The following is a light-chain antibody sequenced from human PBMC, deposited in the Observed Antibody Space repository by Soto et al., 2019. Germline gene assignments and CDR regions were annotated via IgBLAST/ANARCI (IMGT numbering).Light chain of an antibody. CDR3: QTWVTGIYV. CDR1: SGHSSYA. V-gene: IGLV4-69*01. CDR2: LNSDGSH. J-gene: IGLJ1*01. Sequence: QSVLTQSPSASASLGASVKLTCTLSSGHSSYAIAWHQQQPEKGPRYLMKLNSDGSHSKGDGIPDRFSGSSSGAERYLTISSLQSEDEAVYYCQTWVTGIYVFGTGTKLTVL.